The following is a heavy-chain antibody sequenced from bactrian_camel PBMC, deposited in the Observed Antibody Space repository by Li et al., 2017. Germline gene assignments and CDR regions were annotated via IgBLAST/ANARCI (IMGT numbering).Heavy chain of an antibody. D-gene: IGHD5*01. J-gene: IGHJ6*01. CDR1: GFTFSTYY. Sequence: HVQLVESGGGLVQPGGSLRLSCAASGFTFSTYYMSWVRQAPGKGLEWVSSINTDGRRTYYADSVKGRFTISRDNARDAVYLQMSSLKPEDTGVYWCVRNRGGGNEAWGQGTQVTVS. V-gene: IGHV3-2*01. CDR3: VRNRGGGNEA. CDR2: INTDGRRT.